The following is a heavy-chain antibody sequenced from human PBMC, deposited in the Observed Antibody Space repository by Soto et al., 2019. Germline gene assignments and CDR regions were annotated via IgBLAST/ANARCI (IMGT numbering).Heavy chain of an antibody. CDR1: GFTFSSYA. J-gene: IGHJ4*02. D-gene: IGHD1-26*01. CDR3: ARRGSGSYYDY. CDR2: ISGSGGRT. Sequence: EVQLLESGGGLVQPGGSLRLSFAASGFTFSSYALRWVGQAPVKGLEWVAAISGSGGRTYYADSVKGRFTISRDNTKNTLYLQMNSLRAEDTAVYYCARRGSGSYYDYWGQGTLVTVSS. V-gene: IGHV3-23*01.